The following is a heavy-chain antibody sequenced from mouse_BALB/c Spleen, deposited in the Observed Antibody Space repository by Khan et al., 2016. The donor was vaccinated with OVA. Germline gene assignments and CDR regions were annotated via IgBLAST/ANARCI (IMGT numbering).Heavy chain of an antibody. CDR2: IWAGGSK. J-gene: IGHJ4*01. V-gene: IGHV2-6-5*01. CDR3: AKDPPYYGMDQ. CDR1: GFSLTDYA. Sequence: VKLLESGPGLVSPSQNLSITCTVSGFSLTDYAVSWIRQPPGKGLEWLGVIWAGGSKNYNSALKSRLSISKDNSRGQVFLNMNSLQTDDTAMYYCAKDPPYYGMDQWGQGTSVTVSS.